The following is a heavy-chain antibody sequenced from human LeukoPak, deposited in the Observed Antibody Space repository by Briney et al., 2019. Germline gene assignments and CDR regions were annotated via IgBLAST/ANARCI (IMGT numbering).Heavy chain of an antibody. V-gene: IGHV1-8*01. CDR1: GYTFTSYD. Sequence: ASVKVSCKASGYTFTSYDINWVRQATGQGLEWMGWMNPNSGNTGYAQKFQGRVTMTRNTSISTAYMELSSLRSEDTAVYYCARGHYSSGYYFDDYWGQGTLVTVSS. J-gene: IGHJ4*02. D-gene: IGHD3-22*01. CDR2: MNPNSGNT. CDR3: ARGHYSSGYYFDDY.